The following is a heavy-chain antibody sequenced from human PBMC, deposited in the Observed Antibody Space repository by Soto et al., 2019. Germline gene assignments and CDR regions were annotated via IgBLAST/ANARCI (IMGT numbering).Heavy chain of an antibody. CDR3: ARGGRIAARSWYYDL. V-gene: IGHV1-3*01. CDR2: INAGNGNT. D-gene: IGHD6-6*01. J-gene: IGHJ2*01. Sequence: ASVKVSCKASGYTFTSYAMHWVRQAPGQRLEWMGWINAGNGNTKYSQKFQGRVTITRDTSAGTAYMELSSLRSEDTAVYYCARGGRIAARSWYYDLWGRGTLVTVSS. CDR1: GYTFTSYA.